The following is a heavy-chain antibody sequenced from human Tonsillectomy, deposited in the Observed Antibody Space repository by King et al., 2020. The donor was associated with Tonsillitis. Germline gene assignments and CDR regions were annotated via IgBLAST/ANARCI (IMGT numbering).Heavy chain of an antibody. D-gene: IGHD3-22*01. Sequence: VQLVESGGGVVQPGRSLRLSCAASGFTFSSYGMHWVRQAPVKGLEWVAVISDDGSNKYYADSVKGRFTISRDNSKNTLYLQMNSLRAEDTAVYYCAKDLLYFDTTGKDAFDIWGQGTMVTVSS. CDR1: GFTFSSYG. CDR2: ISDDGSNK. J-gene: IGHJ3*02. V-gene: IGHV3-30*18. CDR3: AKDLLYFDTTGKDAFDI.